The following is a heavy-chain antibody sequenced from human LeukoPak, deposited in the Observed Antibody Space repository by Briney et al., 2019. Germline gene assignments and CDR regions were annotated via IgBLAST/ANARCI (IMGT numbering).Heavy chain of an antibody. CDR1: GFTFSSYG. J-gene: IGHJ5*02. V-gene: IGHV3-48*01. CDR3: ARDPGPATFDP. Sequence: PGGSLRLSCAASGFTFSSYGMNWVRQAPGKGLEWVSYISSSSSTIYYADSVKGRFTISRDNAKNSLYLQMNSLRAEDTAVYYCARDPGPATFDPWGQGTLVTVSS. D-gene: IGHD2-2*01. CDR2: ISSSSSTI.